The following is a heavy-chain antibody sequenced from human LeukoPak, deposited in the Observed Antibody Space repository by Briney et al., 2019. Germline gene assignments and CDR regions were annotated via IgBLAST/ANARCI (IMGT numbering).Heavy chain of an antibody. J-gene: IGHJ6*02. CDR2: INPNSGGT. Sequence: ASVKVSCKASGYTFTGYYMHWVRQAPGQGLEWMGWINPNSGGTNYAQKFQGGVTMTRDTSISTAYMELSRLRSDDTAVYYCARDQYDILTGYGMDVWSQGTTVTVSS. CDR3: ARDQYDILTGYGMDV. CDR1: GYTFTGYY. V-gene: IGHV1-2*02. D-gene: IGHD3-9*01.